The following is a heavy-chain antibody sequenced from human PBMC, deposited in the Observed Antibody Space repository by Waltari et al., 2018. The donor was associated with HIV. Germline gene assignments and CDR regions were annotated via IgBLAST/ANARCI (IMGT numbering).Heavy chain of an antibody. Sequence: EVQLVESGGGLVQPGGSLSLSCAASGFTFSSFWMSWVRQAPGKGLEWVANIKQDGSEKYYVDSMKGRFTISRDNAKNSLYLQINSLRAEDTAVYYCAGRSPARRLNWFDPWGQGTLVIVSS. D-gene: IGHD2-8*01. CDR1: GFTFSSFW. CDR2: IKQDGSEK. V-gene: IGHV3-7*01. J-gene: IGHJ5*02. CDR3: AGRSPARRLNWFDP.